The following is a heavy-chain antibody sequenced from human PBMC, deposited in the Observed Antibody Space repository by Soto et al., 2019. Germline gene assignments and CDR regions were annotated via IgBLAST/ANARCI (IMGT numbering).Heavy chain of an antibody. J-gene: IGHJ4*02. V-gene: IGHV4-61*01. Sequence: SETLSLTCTVSGGSVSSGSYYWSWIRQPPGKGLEWIGYIYYSGSTNYNPSLKSRVTISVDTSKDQFSLKLSSVTAADTAVYYCARGYSYGRSPFDYWGQGTLVTVSS. CDR1: GGSVSSGSYY. D-gene: IGHD5-18*01. CDR2: IYYSGST. CDR3: ARGYSYGRSPFDY.